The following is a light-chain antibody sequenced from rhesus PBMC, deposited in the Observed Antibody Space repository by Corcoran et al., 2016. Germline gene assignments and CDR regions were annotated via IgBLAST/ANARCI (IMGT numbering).Light chain of an antibody. J-gene: IGKJ4*01. CDR2: ELS. V-gene: IGKV2-104*02. CDR1: QSLLDSEDGYTY. Sequence: DIEMTQTPLFLPVSPGEPASISCRSSQSLLDSEDGYTYVDWYLQKPGQSPHLLIYELSNRASGIPDRFSGSGSDTDFTLKISRVEAEDVWIYYCMQALEFPLTFGGGTKVEIK. CDR3: MQALEFPLT.